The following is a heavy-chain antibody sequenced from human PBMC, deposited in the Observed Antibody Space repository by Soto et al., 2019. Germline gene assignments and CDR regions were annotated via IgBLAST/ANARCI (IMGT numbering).Heavy chain of an antibody. Sequence: ASVKVSCKASGYTFTGYYMHWVRQAPGQGLEWMGWINPNSGGTNYAQKFQGWVTMTRDTSISTAYMELSRLRSDDTAVYYCARGYDYYDSSGYYGYWGQGTLVTAPQ. V-gene: IGHV1-2*04. CDR2: INPNSGGT. D-gene: IGHD3-22*01. CDR3: ARGYDYYDSSGYYGY. J-gene: IGHJ4*02. CDR1: GYTFTGYY.